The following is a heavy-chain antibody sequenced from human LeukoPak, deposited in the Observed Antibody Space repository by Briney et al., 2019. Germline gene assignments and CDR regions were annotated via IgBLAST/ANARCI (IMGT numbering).Heavy chain of an antibody. V-gene: IGHV3-30-3*01. CDR1: GFTFSSYA. Sequence: GRSLRLSCAASGFTFSSYAMHWVRQAPGKGLEWVAVISYDGSNKYYADSVKGRFTISRDNSKNTLCLQMNSLRAEDTAAYYCARDRGYGDYGGGYFDYWGQGTLVTVSS. D-gene: IGHD4-17*01. J-gene: IGHJ4*02. CDR2: ISYDGSNK. CDR3: ARDRGYGDYGGGYFDY.